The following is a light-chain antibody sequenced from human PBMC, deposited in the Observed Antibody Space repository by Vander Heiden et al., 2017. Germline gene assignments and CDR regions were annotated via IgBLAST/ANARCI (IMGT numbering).Light chain of an antibody. Sequence: IQMTQSTSSLSASVGHSVTISGRTSRSSSSYVYWYQQKPGKAPKLLIYAASSVQSGVPSRFSSSGSGTDSTLTISSLQPEDFATYYCQQSYSTLATFGQGTKVEIK. CDR2: AAS. CDR3: QQSYSTLAT. J-gene: IGKJ1*01. V-gene: IGKV1-39*01. CDR1: RSSSSY.